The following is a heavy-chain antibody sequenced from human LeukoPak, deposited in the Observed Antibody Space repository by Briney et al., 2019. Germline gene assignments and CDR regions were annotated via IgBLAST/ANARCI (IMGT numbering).Heavy chain of an antibody. J-gene: IGHJ3*01. D-gene: IGHD3-22*01. V-gene: IGHV3-48*03. CDR2: ISNGGTTK. CDR1: GFTFSSYE. CDR3: ARDYYDGSGYYYYDAFDF. Sequence: GGSLRLSCETSGFTFSSYEMNWVRQAPGKGLEWVSFISNGGTTKHYAESVRGRFTISRDNVKKSLYLQMRSLRVEDTAVYFCARDYYDGSGYYYYDAFDFWGQGTLVTVSS.